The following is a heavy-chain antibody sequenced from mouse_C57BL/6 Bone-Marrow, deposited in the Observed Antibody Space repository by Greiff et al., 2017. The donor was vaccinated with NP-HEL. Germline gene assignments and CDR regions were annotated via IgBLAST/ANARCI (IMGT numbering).Heavy chain of an antibody. V-gene: IGHV7-1*01. CDR1: GFTFSDFY. CDR2: SRNKANDYTT. D-gene: IGHD1-1*01. J-gene: IGHJ4*01. Sequence: EVKLVESGGGLVQSGRSLRLSCATSGFTFSDFYMEWVRQAPGKGLEWIAASRNKANDYTTEYSAYVKGRFIVSRDTSKSILYLQMNALRAEDAAIYYCARDEYYGSNSYAMDYWGQGTSVTVSS. CDR3: ARDEYYGSNSYAMDY.